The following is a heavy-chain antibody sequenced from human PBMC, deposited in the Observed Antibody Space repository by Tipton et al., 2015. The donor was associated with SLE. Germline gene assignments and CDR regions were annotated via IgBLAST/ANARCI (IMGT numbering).Heavy chain of an antibody. CDR1: GGSISSYY. CDR2: IFTSGGI. V-gene: IGHV4-4*07. CDR3: ARVASSGWRGAFDI. D-gene: IGHD6-19*01. Sequence: TLSLTCTVSGGSISSYYWSWIRQPAGKGLEWIGRIFTSGGINYNPSLKSRLTMSVDTSKNQFSLKLSSVTAADTAMYYYARVASSGWRGAFDIWGQGTMVTVSS. J-gene: IGHJ3*02.